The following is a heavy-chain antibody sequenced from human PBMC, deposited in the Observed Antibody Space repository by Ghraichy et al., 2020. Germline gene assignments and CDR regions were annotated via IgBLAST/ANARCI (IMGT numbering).Heavy chain of an antibody. D-gene: IGHD5-24*01. J-gene: IGHJ4*02. V-gene: IGHV4-39*01. CDR1: GASISSTNYY. CDR2: IYYSGTT. Sequence: SETLSLTCTVSGASISSTNYYWGWIRQPPGKGLEWIGTIYYSGTTYYNPSLKSRVTMSVDTSKNQFSLRLSSVTAADTAVYFCAKPDGYNSHYFDYWGQGTLVTVSS. CDR3: AKPDGYNSHYFDY.